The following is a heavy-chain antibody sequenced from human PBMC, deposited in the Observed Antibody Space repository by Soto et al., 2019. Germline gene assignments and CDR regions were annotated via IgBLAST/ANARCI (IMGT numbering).Heavy chain of an antibody. V-gene: IGHV4-34*01. CDR2: INHSGST. D-gene: IGHD2-21*02. CDR1: GGSFSAYY. Sequence: QVQLQQWGAGLLKPSETLSLTCAVYGGSFSAYYWSWIRQPPGKGLEWIGEINHSGSTNYNPSLKSRVTISVDTSKNQFSLKLSSVTAADTAVYYCARGVEHIVVVTALFLDYWGQGTLVTVSS. J-gene: IGHJ4*02. CDR3: ARGVEHIVVVTALFLDY.